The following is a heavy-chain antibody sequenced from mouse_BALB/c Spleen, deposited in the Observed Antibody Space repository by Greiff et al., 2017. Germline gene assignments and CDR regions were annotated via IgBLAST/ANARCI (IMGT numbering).Heavy chain of an antibody. CDR2: ISNGGGST. CDR1: GFTFSSYT. CDR3: ARHGVYDGFFDY. J-gene: IGHJ2*01. D-gene: IGHD2-3*01. V-gene: IGHV5-12-2*01. Sequence: EVHLVESGGGLVQPGGSLKLSCAASGFTFSSYTMSWVRQTPEKRLEWVAYISNGGGSTYYPDTVKGRFTISRDNAKNTLYLQMSSLKSEDTAMYYCARHGVYDGFFDYWGQGTTLTVSS.